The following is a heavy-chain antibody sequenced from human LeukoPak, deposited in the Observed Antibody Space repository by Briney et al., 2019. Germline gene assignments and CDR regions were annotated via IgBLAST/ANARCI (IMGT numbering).Heavy chain of an antibody. Sequence: SETLSLTCTVSGDSFNSYSDYWGWVRQTPGKALEWVGSIYHSGNTYNHPSLKSRVTISTDTSKNQFYLRLTSVTAADTALYYGARHLSGRILTFDHWGLGIRVTVSS. CDR1: GDSFNSYSDY. V-gene: IGHV4-39*01. D-gene: IGHD2/OR15-2a*01. J-gene: IGHJ4*02. CDR3: ARHLSGRILTFDH. CDR2: IYHSGNT.